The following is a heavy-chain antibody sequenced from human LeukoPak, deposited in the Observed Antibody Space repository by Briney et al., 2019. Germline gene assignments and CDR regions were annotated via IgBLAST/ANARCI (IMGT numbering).Heavy chain of an antibody. CDR1: GFTFSSYE. V-gene: IGHV3-21*05. Sequence: GGSLRLSCAASGFTFSSYEMNWVRQAPGKGLEWVSYISSSSSYIYYADSVKGRFTISRDNAKNSLYLQMNSLRAEDTAVYYCAREGRGYSGYVSTNFDCWGQGTLVTVSS. CDR3: AREGRGYSGYVSTNFDC. J-gene: IGHJ4*02. CDR2: ISSSSSYI. D-gene: IGHD5-12*01.